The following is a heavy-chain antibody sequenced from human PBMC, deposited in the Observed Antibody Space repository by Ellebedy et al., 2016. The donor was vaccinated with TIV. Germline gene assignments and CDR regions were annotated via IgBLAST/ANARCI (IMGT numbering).Heavy chain of an antibody. Sequence: PGGSLRLSCAASGFTFRRYGMQWVRQAPGKGLEWVGGYTNYADSVKGRFTISTHNSRNTLYLQMTNLRTEDTAVYYCAKGSFPFGDKSERIYSFQYWGQGTLVTVSS. CDR1: GFTFRRYG. CDR2: GYT. J-gene: IGHJ4*02. CDR3: AKGSFPFGDKSERIYSFQY. D-gene: IGHD3-10*01. V-gene: IGHV3-NL1*01.